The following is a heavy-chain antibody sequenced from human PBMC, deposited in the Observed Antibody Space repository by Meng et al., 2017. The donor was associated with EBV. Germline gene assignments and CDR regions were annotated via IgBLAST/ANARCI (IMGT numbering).Heavy chain of an antibody. Sequence: QVQLVQSGAAVKNPGASAKVSCKASGYTFTGYYRPWVRQAPGQGLEWMGRSNPNSGDTNYAQKFQGRVTMTRDTSISTAYMDLSSLTSDDTAVYYCASRGDAGVDFWGQGTLVTVSS. CDR3: ASRGDAGVDF. J-gene: IGHJ4*02. D-gene: IGHD5-12*01. V-gene: IGHV1-2*06. CDR2: SNPNSGDT. CDR1: GYTFTGYY.